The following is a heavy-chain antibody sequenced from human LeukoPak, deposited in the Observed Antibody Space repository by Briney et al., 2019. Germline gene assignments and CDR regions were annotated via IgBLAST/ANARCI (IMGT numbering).Heavy chain of an antibody. Sequence: PSETLSLTCTVSGGSISSYYWSWIRQPPGKGLEWIGYIYYSESTNYNPSLKSRVTISVDTSKNQFSLKLSSVTAADTAVYYCARDLGYCSGGSCHREDAFDIWGQGTMVTVSS. D-gene: IGHD2-15*01. CDR3: ARDLGYCSGGSCHREDAFDI. CDR2: IYYSEST. J-gene: IGHJ3*02. CDR1: GGSISSYY. V-gene: IGHV4-59*01.